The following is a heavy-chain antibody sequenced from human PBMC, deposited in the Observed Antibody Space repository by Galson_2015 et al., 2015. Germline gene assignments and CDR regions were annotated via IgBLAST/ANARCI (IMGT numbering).Heavy chain of an antibody. CDR2: IGTAGDP. D-gene: IGHD3-3*01. J-gene: IGHJ6*02. CDR3: ARSTPIFGVVGDYYYGMDV. Sequence: SLRLSCAASGFTFSSYDMHWVRQATGKGLEWASAIGTAGDPYYPGSVKGRFTVSRENAKNPLYLQMNSLRAGDTAVYYCARSTPIFGVVGDYYYGMDVWGQGTTVTVSS. V-gene: IGHV3-13*05. CDR1: GFTFSSYD.